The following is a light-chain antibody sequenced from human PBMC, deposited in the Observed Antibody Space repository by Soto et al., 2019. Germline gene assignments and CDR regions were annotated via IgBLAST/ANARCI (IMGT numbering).Light chain of an antibody. CDR2: DAS. CDR1: QSISQY. V-gene: IGKV1-5*01. Sequence: DIQMTQSPSSLSASVGDRVTITCRASQSISQYLAWYQQKPGKAPKLLIYDASTLEGGIPSRFSGSGSGTKFTLTISSLQHADFATYYCQQYSSASTFGQGTKLGIK. J-gene: IGKJ2*01. CDR3: QQYSSAST.